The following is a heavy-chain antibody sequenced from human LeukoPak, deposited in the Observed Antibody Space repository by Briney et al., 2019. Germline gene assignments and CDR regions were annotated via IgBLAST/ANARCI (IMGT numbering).Heavy chain of an antibody. Sequence: PGGSLRLSCAVSGFXFSSYAISWVRQAPGKGLEWVSSISGSGVSTYYADSVKGRFTVSRDNSKNTLYLQMNSLRAEDTAVYYCAKGEYSSGWRSWFDPWGQGTLVTVSS. CDR2: ISGSGVST. J-gene: IGHJ5*02. D-gene: IGHD6-19*01. V-gene: IGHV3-23*01. CDR3: AKGEYSSGWRSWFDP. CDR1: GFXFSSYA.